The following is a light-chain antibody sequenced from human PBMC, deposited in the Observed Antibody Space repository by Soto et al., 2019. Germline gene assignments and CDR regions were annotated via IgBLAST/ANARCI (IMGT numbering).Light chain of an antibody. CDR2: GVS. CDR3: QQHDILPIT. Sequence: EIVLTQSPGTLSLSPGQRATLSCRASQRLSASDIAWYQQKPGQAPKFLIYGVSSRATGIPDRFSGSGSGTDFTLTISRLEPEDFALYYCQQHDILPITFGQGTRLEI. V-gene: IGKV3-20*01. J-gene: IGKJ5*01. CDR1: QRLSASD.